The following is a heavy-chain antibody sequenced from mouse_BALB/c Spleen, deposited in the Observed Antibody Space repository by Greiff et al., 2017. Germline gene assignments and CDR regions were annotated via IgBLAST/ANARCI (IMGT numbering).Heavy chain of an antibody. CDR3: ASHDYDYAMDY. CDR1: GFTFSSFG. J-gene: IGHJ4*01. V-gene: IGHV5-17*02. CDR2: ISSGSSTI. D-gene: IGHD2-4*01. Sequence: DVKLEESGGGLVQPGGSRKLSCAASGFTFSSFGMHWVRQAPEKGLEWVAYISSGSSTIYYADTVKGRFTISRDNPKNTLFLQMTSLRSEDTAMYYCASHDYDYAMDYWGQGTSVTVSS.